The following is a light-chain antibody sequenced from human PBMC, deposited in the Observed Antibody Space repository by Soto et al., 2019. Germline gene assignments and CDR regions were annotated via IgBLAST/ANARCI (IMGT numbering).Light chain of an antibody. CDR2: RNN. CDR1: ISNIGNNF. V-gene: IGLV1-47*01. J-gene: IGLJ7*01. Sequence: QSVLTQPPSASGAPGQRVTISCSGSISNIGNNFVFWYQHLPGSAPKLLIDRNNQRPSGVPDRFSGSKSGTSASLAISGLRSEDEADYYCAAWDDRLSGAVFGGGTKVTVL. CDR3: AAWDDRLSGAV.